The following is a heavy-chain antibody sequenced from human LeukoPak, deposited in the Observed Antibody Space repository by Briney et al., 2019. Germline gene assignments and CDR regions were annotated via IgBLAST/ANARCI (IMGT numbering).Heavy chain of an antibody. CDR3: AREGYDSSGYYSGWFDP. V-gene: IGHV4-31*11. D-gene: IGHD3-22*01. J-gene: IGHJ5*02. CDR2: IYYSGST. CDR1: GGSISSGCYY. Sequence: SETLSLTCAVSGGSISSGCYYWSWIRQHPGKGLVWIGYIYYSGSTYYNPSLKSRVTISVDTSKNQFSLKLSSVTAADTAVYYCAREGYDSSGYYSGWFDPRGQGTLATVSS.